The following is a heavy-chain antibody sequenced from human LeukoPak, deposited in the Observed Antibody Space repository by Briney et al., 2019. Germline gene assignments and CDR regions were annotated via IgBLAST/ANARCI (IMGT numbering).Heavy chain of an antibody. J-gene: IGHJ3*02. CDR2: ISGSGGST. Sequence: PGGSLRLSCAAHGFTFIKYAMNWVRQAPGKGLEWVSGISGSGGSTYYAESVKGRFTISRDNSKNTLYLQMNSLRVEDSALYYRAKDREWLPLCAFDIWGQGTMVTVSS. V-gene: IGHV3-23*01. CDR1: GFTFIKYA. CDR3: AKDREWLPLCAFDI. D-gene: IGHD3-3*01.